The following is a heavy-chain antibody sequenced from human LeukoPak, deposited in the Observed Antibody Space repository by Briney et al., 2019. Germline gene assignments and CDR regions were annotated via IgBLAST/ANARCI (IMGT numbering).Heavy chain of an antibody. J-gene: IGHJ5*02. CDR1: GFTFSTYA. CDR2: ISRSGGST. V-gene: IGHV3-23*01. D-gene: IGHD3-10*01. CDR3: AKDLYYYSS. Sequence: GGSLRLSCVASGFTFSTYAMSWVRQAPGKGLEWVSAISRSGGSTYYADSVKGRFTISRDNSKNTLYLQMNSLRVEDTAVYYCAKDLYYYSSWGQGTLVTASS.